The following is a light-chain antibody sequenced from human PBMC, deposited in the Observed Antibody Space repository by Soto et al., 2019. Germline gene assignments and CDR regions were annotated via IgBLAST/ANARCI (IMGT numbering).Light chain of an antibody. CDR1: SSDVGAYNY. V-gene: IGLV2-8*01. CDR2: AVN. CDR3: SSYAGGNNIMV. Sequence: QSVLTQPPSASGSPGQSVTISCTGTSSDVGAYNYVSWYQQEPGKAPKLMIYAVNKRPSGVPDRFSGSKSGNTASLTVSGLRAADEAEYFCSSYAGGNNIMVFGGGTKLTVL. J-gene: IGLJ2*01.